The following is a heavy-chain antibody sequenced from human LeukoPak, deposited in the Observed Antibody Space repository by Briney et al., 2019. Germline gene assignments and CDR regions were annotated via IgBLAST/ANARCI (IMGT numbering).Heavy chain of an antibody. CDR3: AKDGDYGWSSWFDP. V-gene: IGHV3-9*01. CDR1: GFTFTNHW. CDR2: ISWNSGSI. J-gene: IGHJ5*02. Sequence: PGGSLRLSCAASGFTFTNHWMHWVRQAPGKGLEWVSGISWNSGSIGYADSVKGRFTISRDNAKNSPYLQMNSLRAEDTALYYSAKDGDYGWSSWFDPWGQGTLVTVSS. D-gene: IGHD4-17*01.